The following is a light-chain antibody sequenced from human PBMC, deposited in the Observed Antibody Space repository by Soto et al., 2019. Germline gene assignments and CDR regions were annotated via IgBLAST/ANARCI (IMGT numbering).Light chain of an antibody. Sequence: QSAPTQPPSASGSPGQSVTFSCTGTSSDVGGYNYVSWYQQYPGKAPKLMIYEVYKRHSGVPDRFSGSKSGNTASLTVSGLQHEDEADYYCSAYAGSSTWVFGGGTQLTVL. V-gene: IGLV2-8*01. CDR2: EVY. CDR1: SSDVGGYNY. J-gene: IGLJ2*01. CDR3: SAYAGSSTWV.